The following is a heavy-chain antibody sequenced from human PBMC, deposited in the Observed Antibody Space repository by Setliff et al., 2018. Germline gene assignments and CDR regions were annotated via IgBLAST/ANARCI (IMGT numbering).Heavy chain of an antibody. CDR3: AHDGRWSTIPLDY. CDR2: ITSSGRDT. J-gene: IGHJ4*02. V-gene: IGHV3-23*01. Sequence: GGSLRLSCATSGFTFSNYAMGWVRQAPGKGLEWVSVITSSGRDTYYTDSVKGRFTISRDNSDNTLYLQMNSLRDADTATYYCAHDGRWSTIPLDYWGQGTRVTVSS. D-gene: IGHD1-26*01. CDR1: GFTFSNYA.